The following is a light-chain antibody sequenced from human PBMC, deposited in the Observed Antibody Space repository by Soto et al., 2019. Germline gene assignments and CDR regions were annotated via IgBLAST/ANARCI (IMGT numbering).Light chain of an antibody. CDR1: NSNIGSNT. J-gene: IGLJ2*01. Sequence: QSVLTQPPSASGTPGQRVTISCSGSNSNIGSNTVNWYQQLPGTAPKLLISSNDQRPSGVPDRFSGSKSGTSASLAISGLQSDDESDYYCAAWDDSLHAVVFGGGTKLTVL. CDR3: AAWDDSLHAVV. CDR2: SND. V-gene: IGLV1-44*01.